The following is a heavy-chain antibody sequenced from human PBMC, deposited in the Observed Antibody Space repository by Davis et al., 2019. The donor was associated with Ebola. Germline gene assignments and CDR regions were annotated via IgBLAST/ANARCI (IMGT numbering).Heavy chain of an antibody. Sequence: ESLKISCTVSGGSISSSSYYWGWIRQPPGKGLEWIGSIYYSGSTYYNPSLKSRVTISVDTSKNQFSLKLSSVTAADTAVYYCGGDLDYWGQGTLVTVSS. V-gene: IGHV4-39*01. D-gene: IGHD3-16*01. CDR2: IYYSGST. CDR1: GGSISSSSYY. J-gene: IGHJ4*02. CDR3: GGDLDY.